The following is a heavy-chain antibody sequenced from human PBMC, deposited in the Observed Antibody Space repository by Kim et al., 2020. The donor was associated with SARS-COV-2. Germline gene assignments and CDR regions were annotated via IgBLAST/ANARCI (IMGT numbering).Heavy chain of an antibody. J-gene: IGHJ3*02. Sequence: SETLSLTCTVSGGSISSYYWSWIRQPPGKGLEWIGYIYYSGSTNYNPSLKSRVTISVDTSKNQFSLKLSSVTAADTAVYYCARSESYDILTLGYDAFDIWGQGTMVTVSS. CDR3: ARSESYDILTLGYDAFDI. V-gene: IGHV4-59*01. CDR1: GGSISSYY. CDR2: IYYSGST. D-gene: IGHD3-9*01.